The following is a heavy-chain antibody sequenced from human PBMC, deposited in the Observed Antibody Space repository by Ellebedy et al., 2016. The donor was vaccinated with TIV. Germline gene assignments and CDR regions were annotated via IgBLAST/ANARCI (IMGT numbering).Heavy chain of an antibody. CDR3: ARDSDSTETYYFDS. J-gene: IGHJ4*02. CDR1: GFTFRTYV. V-gene: IGHV3-30*04. CDR2: ISYDGSNN. D-gene: IGHD2-15*01. Sequence: PGGSLRLSCAASGFTFRTYVLHWVRQAPGKGLEWVAFISYDGSNNYYAESVKGRFTISRDNSKNTLYLQMDNLRADDTAVYFCARDSDSTETYYFDSWGQGTLVTVSS.